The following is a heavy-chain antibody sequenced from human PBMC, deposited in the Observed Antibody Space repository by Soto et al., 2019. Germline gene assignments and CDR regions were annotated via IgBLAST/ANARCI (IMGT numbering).Heavy chain of an antibody. J-gene: IGHJ3*02. D-gene: IGHD3-3*01. CDR2: ISYDGSNK. CDR1: GFTFSSYG. V-gene: IGHV3-30*18. Sequence: GGSLRLSCAASGFTFSSYGMHWVRQAPGKGLEWVAVISYDGSNKYYADSVKGRFTISRDNSKNTLYLQMNSLRAEDTAVYYCAKPQTYYDFRGLVAFDIWGQGTMVTVSS. CDR3: AKPQTYYDFRGLVAFDI.